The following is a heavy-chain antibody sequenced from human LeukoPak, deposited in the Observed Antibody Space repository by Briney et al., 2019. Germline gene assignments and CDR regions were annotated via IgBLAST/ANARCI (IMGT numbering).Heavy chain of an antibody. Sequence: SQTLSLTCAVSGGSISSGGYYWTWIRQHPGKGLEWIGYTYYSGSTFYNPSLKSRVTISADTSKNQFSLKLSSVTAADTAVYYCARGRGTRFLEWLLPAFDYWGQGTLVTVSS. CDR2: TYYSGST. CDR3: ARGRGTRFLEWLLPAFDY. J-gene: IGHJ4*02. V-gene: IGHV4-31*11. D-gene: IGHD3-3*01. CDR1: GGSISSGGYY.